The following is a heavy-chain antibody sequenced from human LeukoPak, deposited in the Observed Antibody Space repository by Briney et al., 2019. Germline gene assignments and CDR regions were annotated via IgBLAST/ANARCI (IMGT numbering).Heavy chain of an antibody. D-gene: IGHD1-26*01. V-gene: IGHV1-2*02. CDR1: GYTFTGYY. Sequence: ASVKVSCKASGYTFTGYYMHWVRQAPGQGLEWMGWINPNSGGTNYAQKFQGRVTMTRDTSISTAYMELSRLRSGDTAVYYCAREVGGATNNYFDYWGQGTLVTVSS. CDR2: INPNSGGT. CDR3: AREVGGATNNYFDY. J-gene: IGHJ4*02.